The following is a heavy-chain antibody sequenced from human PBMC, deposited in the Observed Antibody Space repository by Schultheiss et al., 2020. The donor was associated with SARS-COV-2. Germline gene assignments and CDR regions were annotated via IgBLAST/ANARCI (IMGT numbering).Heavy chain of an antibody. J-gene: IGHJ4*02. V-gene: IGHV1-18*01. Sequence: SVKVSCKASGGTFSSYAISWVRQAPGQGLEWMGWISAYNGNTNYAQKLQGRVTMTTDTSTSTAYMELRSLRSDDTAVYYCARGHSGWSDFDYWGQGTLVTVSS. CDR1: GGTFSSYA. CDR3: ARGHSGWSDFDY. CDR2: ISAYNGNT. D-gene: IGHD6-19*01.